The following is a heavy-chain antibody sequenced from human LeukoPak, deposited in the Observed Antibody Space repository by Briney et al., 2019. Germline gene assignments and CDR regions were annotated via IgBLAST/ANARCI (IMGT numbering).Heavy chain of an antibody. CDR1: GLTFSSYG. D-gene: IGHD6-6*01. CDR2: IWYDGSNK. J-gene: IGHJ6*03. V-gene: IGHV3-33*01. CDR3: ARVAQSKYGSSNYYYYYMDV. Sequence: GGSLRLSCAASGLTFSSYGMHWVRQAPGKGLEWVAVIWYDGSNKYYADSVKGRFTISRDNSKNTLYLQMNSLRAEDTAVYYCARVAQSKYGSSNYYYYYMDVWGKGTTVTVSS.